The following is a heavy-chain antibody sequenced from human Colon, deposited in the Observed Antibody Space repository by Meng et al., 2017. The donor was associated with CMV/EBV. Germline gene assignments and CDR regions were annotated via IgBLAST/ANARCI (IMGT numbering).Heavy chain of an antibody. V-gene: IGHV3-7*01. J-gene: IGHJ6*02. CDR1: GFTFTTFW. Sequence: GGSLRLSCAASGFTFTTFWMTWVRQAPGKGLQWVANIKEDGSGKWYVDSVKGRFTISRDNAKQSVYLQMDSLRVEDTAVYYCVRYANAHYGMDVWGQGTTVTVSS. CDR2: IKEDGSGK. CDR3: VRYANAHYGMDV. D-gene: IGHD2-8*01.